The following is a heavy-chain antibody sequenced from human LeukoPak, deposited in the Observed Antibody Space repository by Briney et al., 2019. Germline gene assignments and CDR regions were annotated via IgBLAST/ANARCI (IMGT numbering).Heavy chain of an antibody. J-gene: IGHJ3*02. CDR1: GGSISSGDYY. CDR2: IYYSGST. CDR3: ARGVLGSGAFDI. V-gene: IGHV4-30-4*08. Sequence: SETLSLTCTVSGGSISSGDYYWSWIRQPPGKCLEWIGYIYYSGSTYYNPSLKSRVTISVDTSKNQFSLKLSSVTAADTAVYYCARGVLGSGAFDIWGQGTMVTVSS. D-gene: IGHD4/OR15-4a*01.